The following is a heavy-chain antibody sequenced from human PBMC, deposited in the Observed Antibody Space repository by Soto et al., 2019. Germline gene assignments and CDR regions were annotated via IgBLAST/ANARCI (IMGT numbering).Heavy chain of an antibody. J-gene: IGHJ3*01. V-gene: IGHV3-30*18. CDR1: GFMFSSFG. Sequence: GGSLRLSCAASGFMFSSFGIHWVRQAPGKGLEWVAVISYDGTYQYYDDSVKGRFTISRDNFGNTVALQMNSLRPEDTAVYYCAKQHSDLVIGAFDVWGPGAVVTVSS. CDR2: ISYDGTYQ. CDR3: AKQHSDLVIGAFDV. D-gene: IGHD4-4*01.